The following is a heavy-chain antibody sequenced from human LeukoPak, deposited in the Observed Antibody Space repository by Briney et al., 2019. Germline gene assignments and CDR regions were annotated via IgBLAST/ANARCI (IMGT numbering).Heavy chain of an antibody. V-gene: IGHV1-46*01. D-gene: IGHD3-10*01. CDR2: INPSGGST. CDR1: GYTFTSYY. Sequence: ASVKVSCKASGYTFTSYYMHWVRQAPGQGLEWMGIINPSGGSTSYAQKFQGRVTMTRDMSTSTVYMELSSLRSEDTAVYYCARESYYYGSGSLLPPFYYYYYMDVWGKGTTVTVSS. CDR3: ARESYYYGSGSLLPPFYYYYYMDV. J-gene: IGHJ6*03.